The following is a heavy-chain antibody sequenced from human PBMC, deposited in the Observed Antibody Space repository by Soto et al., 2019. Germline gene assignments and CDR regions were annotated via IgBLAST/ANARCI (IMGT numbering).Heavy chain of an antibody. CDR1: GYTFTSYA. CDR2: INAGNGNT. CDR3: ARDRYTVVVPAALLYFAY. J-gene: IGHJ4*02. V-gene: IGHV1-3*01. D-gene: IGHD2-2*01. Sequence: ASVKVSCKASGYTFTSYAMHWVRQAPGQRLEWMGWINAGNGNTKYSQKFQGRVTITRDTSASTAYMELSSLRSEDTAVYYCARDRYTVVVPAALLYFAYWGQGTLVTVSS.